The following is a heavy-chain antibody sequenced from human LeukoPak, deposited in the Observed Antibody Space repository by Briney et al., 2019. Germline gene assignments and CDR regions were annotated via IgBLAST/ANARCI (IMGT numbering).Heavy chain of an antibody. D-gene: IGHD3-10*01. Sequence: GTSLRLSCAASGFMFNNYGMHWVRQAPGKGLEWVAVIWYDGSNKYYADSAEGRFTISRDNSKNTLYLQMNSLRAEDTAVYYCARDLAITMIRGVIIKGSPFDSWGQGTLVTVSS. CDR3: ARDLAITMIRGVIIKGSPFDS. CDR1: GFMFNNYG. V-gene: IGHV3-33*01. CDR2: IWYDGSNK. J-gene: IGHJ4*02.